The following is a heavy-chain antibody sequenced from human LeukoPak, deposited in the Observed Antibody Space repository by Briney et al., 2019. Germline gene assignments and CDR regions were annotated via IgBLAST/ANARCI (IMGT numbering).Heavy chain of an antibody. CDR1: GYIFSSYS. D-gene: IGHD3-3*01. CDR3: ARDTITLFPGVDY. J-gene: IGHJ4*02. V-gene: IGHV1-18*01. CDR2: ISGYNGNT. Sequence: ASVKVSCKASGYIFSSYSFNWVRQAPGQGLEWMGWISGYNGNTKYAQKFQGRVTLTTDTSTNTAYMELRSLRSDDTAVYYCARDTITLFPGVDYWGQGTLVTVSS.